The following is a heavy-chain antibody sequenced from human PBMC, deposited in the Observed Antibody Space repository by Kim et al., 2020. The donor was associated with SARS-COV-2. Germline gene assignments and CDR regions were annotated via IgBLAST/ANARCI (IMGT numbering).Heavy chain of an antibody. CDR3: ARDGSGWSDAFDI. CDR1: GFTFSSYW. CDR2: IKQDGSEK. D-gene: IGHD6-19*01. V-gene: IGHV3-7*03. Sequence: GGSLRLSCAASGFTFSSYWMSWVRQAPGKGLEWVANIKQDGSEKYYVDSVKGRFTISRDNAKNSLYLQMNSLRAEDTAVYYCARDGSGWSDAFDIWGQGTMVTVSS. J-gene: IGHJ3*02.